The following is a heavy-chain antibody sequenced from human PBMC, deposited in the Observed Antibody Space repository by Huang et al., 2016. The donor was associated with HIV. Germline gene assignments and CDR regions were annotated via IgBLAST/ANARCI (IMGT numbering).Heavy chain of an antibody. V-gene: IGHV3-30*03. Sequence: QVQLVESGGGVVQPGRSLSISWAASGFIFSNYGMDWVRQAPGKGREWVALISYDGSNKYYTDSVKGRFSISRDNSKNTLYLQMNSLRAEDTAVYYCALKGDSSGWEYFRHWGQGTLVTVSS. CDR3: ALKGDSSGWEYFRH. J-gene: IGHJ1*01. CDR1: GFIFSNYG. CDR2: ISYDGSNK. D-gene: IGHD6-19*01.